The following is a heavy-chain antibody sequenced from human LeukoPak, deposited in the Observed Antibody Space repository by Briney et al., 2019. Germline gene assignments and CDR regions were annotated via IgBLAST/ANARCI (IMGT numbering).Heavy chain of an antibody. V-gene: IGHV3-23*01. CDR1: GFTFSSYA. CDR2: ISGSGGST. Sequence: PGGSLRLSCAASGFTFSSYAMSWVRQAPGKGLEWVSAISGSGGSTYYADSVKGRFTISRDNAKNSLYLQMNSLRAEDTAVYYCARDLERGSYFGYWGQGTLVTVSS. J-gene: IGHJ4*02. CDR3: ARDLERGSYFGY. D-gene: IGHD1-26*01.